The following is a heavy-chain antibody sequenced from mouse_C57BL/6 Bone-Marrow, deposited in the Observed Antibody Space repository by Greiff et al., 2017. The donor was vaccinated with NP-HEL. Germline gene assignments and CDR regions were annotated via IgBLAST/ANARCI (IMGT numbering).Heavy chain of an antibody. CDR2: IYPGDGDT. J-gene: IGHJ3*01. V-gene: IGHV1-80*01. Sequence: QVQLKESGAELVKPGASVKISCKASGYAFSSYWMNWVKQRPGKGLEWIGQIYPGDGDTNYNGKFKGKATLTADKSSSTAYMQLSSLTSEDSAVYFCARRRGLRQGFAYWGQGSLVTVSA. D-gene: IGHD2-4*01. CDR1: GYAFSSYW. CDR3: ARRRGLRQGFAY.